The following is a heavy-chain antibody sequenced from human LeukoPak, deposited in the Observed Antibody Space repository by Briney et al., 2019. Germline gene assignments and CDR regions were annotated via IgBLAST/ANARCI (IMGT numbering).Heavy chain of an antibody. J-gene: IGHJ4*02. V-gene: IGHV4-39*01. Sequence: SETLSLTCTVSGGSISSSSYYWGWIRQPPGKGLEWIGSIYYSGSNYYNPSLKSRVTISVDTSKNQFSLKLSSVTAADTAVYYCATMVRGVIIPSYWGQGTLVTVSS. CDR1: GGSISSSSYY. CDR3: ATMVRGVIIPSY. CDR2: IYYSGSN. D-gene: IGHD3-10*01.